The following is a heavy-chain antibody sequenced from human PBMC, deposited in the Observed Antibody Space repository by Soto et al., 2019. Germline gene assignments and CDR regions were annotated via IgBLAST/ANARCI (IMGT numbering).Heavy chain of an antibody. CDR2: IFPGDSDT. D-gene: IGHD3-16*01. V-gene: IGHV5-51*01. Sequence: GESLKISCKAIGYTFTNYWIGWVRQAPGKGLEWMGIIFPGDSDTRYNPSFEGQVTVSADESISTAYLQWNTLKASDTAMYYCVRPNFGALTHFDFWGQGTLVTVSS. CDR1: GYTFTNYW. CDR3: VRPNFGALTHFDF. J-gene: IGHJ4*02.